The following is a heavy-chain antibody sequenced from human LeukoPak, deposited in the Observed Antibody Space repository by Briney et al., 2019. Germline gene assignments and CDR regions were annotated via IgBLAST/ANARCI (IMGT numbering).Heavy chain of an antibody. Sequence: SVKVSCKASGGTFSSYAISWVRQAPGQGLEWMGRIIPILGIANYAQKFQGRVTITADKSTSTAYMELSSLRSEDTAVYYCARPFDYGDYVGAFDIWGQGTMVTVSS. J-gene: IGHJ3*02. CDR2: IIPILGIA. D-gene: IGHD4-17*01. CDR3: ARPFDYGDYVGAFDI. V-gene: IGHV1-69*04. CDR1: GGTFSSYA.